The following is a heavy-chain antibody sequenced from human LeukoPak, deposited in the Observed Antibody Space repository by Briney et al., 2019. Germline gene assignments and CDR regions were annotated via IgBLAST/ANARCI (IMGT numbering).Heavy chain of an antibody. CDR3: AREDLYYYDSSGSEYFQH. CDR2: INPSGGST. CDR1: GYTFTSYY. J-gene: IGHJ1*01. V-gene: IGHV1-46*01. Sequence: GASVKVSCKASGYTFTSYYMHWVRQAPGQGLEWMGIINPSGGSTSYAQKFQGRVTMTRDTSTSTVYMELSSLRSEDTAVYYCAREDLYYYDSSGSEYFQHWGQGTLVTVSS. D-gene: IGHD3-22*01.